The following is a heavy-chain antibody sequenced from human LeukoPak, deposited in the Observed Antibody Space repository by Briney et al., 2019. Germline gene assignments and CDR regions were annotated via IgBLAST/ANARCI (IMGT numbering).Heavy chain of an antibody. CDR3: AGDLPPEDV. V-gene: IGHV3-30-3*01. CDR2: ISYDGSNI. Sequence: PGGSLRLSCAASGFTFSHYAMHWVRQAPGKGLEWVALISYDGSNIQYADSLKGRFTISRDNSKNTLYLQMNSLRVDDTAVYYCAGDLPPEDVWGHGTTVTVSS. CDR1: GFTFSHYA. J-gene: IGHJ6*02.